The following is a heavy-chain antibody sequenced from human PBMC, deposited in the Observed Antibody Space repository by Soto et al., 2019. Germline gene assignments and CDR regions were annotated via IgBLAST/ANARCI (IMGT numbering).Heavy chain of an antibody. CDR2: ISAYNGDT. CDR1: GYASISYG. V-gene: IGHV1-18*01. D-gene: IGHD6-13*01. J-gene: IGHJ4*02. Sequence: ASLKVSWKASGYASISYGISWVRQAPGQGLEWMGWISAYNGDTDYEQKLQGRVTMTTDTSTTTAYMELRSLRSGDTAVYYCARDLSTGYSSSWYGPSSLDYWGQGTLVTVSS. CDR3: ARDLSTGYSSSWYGPSSLDY.